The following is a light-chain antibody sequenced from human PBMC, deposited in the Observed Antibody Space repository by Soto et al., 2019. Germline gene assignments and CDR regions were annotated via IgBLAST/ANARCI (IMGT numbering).Light chain of an antibody. V-gene: IGKV3-11*01. Sequence: EIVLTQAPATLSLSPGERATLSCRANQCVSSYLAWYQQKPGQAPRLLIYDASNRATGIPARFSGSGSGTDFTLTISSLEPEDFAVYYCQQRSNWPRTFGQGTKVEIK. J-gene: IGKJ1*01. CDR3: QQRSNWPRT. CDR1: QCVSSY. CDR2: DAS.